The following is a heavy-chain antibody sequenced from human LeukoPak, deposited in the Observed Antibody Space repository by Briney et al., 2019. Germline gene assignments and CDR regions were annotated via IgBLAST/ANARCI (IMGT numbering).Heavy chain of an antibody. CDR3: ARRYYYYYMDV. CDR1: GFTFSSYA. CDR2: ISDRGGST. Sequence: PGGSLRLSCAASGFTFSSYAMSWVRQAPGKGLEWFSTISDRGGSTYYADSVKGRFTISRDNSKNTLYLQMNSLRAEDTAVYYCARRYYYYYMDVWGKGTTVTVSS. J-gene: IGHJ6*03. V-gene: IGHV3-23*01.